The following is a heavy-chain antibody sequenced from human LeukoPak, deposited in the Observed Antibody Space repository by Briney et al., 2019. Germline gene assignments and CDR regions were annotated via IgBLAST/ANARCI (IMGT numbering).Heavy chain of an antibody. V-gene: IGHV4-34*01. D-gene: IGHD2-2*01. Sequence: SSGTLSLTCAVYGGSFSGYYWSWIRQPPGKGLEWIGEINHSGSTNYNPSLKSRVTISVDTSKNQFSLKLSSVTAADTAVYYCARLGPRYCSSTSCPNWFDPWGQGTLVTVSS. CDR2: INHSGST. J-gene: IGHJ5*02. CDR3: ARLGPRYCSSTSCPNWFDP. CDR1: GGSFSGYY.